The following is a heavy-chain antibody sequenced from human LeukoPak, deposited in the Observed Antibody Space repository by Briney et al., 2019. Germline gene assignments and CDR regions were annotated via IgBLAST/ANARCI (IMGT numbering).Heavy chain of an antibody. D-gene: IGHD1-1*01. CDR2: IWHDGTNK. J-gene: IGHJ4*02. Sequence: GGSLRLSCAASGFSFSSYGMHWVRQAPGKGLEWVAVIWHDGTNKYYADSVKGRFTISRDNSKNSLFLQMNSLRAEDTAVYYCARDGLSNNWYEFDYWGQGALVTVSS. CDR3: ARDGLSNNWYEFDY. V-gene: IGHV3-33*01. CDR1: GFSFSSYG.